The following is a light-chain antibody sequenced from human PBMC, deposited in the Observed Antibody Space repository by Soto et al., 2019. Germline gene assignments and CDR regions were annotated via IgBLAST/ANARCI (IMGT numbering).Light chain of an antibody. CDR3: VSFTTSRSYV. J-gene: IGLJ1*01. Sequence: QSVLTQPASVSGSPGHSISIFCTGTTNDVGAYNYVSWYQQHPGKAPKLMIYDIINRPSGVSNRFSGSKSGNTASLTISGLQAEDEADYYCVSFTTSRSYVFGTGTKLTVL. CDR2: DII. CDR1: TNDVGAYNY. V-gene: IGLV2-14*03.